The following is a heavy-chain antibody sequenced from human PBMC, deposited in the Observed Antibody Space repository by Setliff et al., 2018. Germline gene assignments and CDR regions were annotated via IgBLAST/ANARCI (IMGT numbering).Heavy chain of an antibody. CDR2: MSPTSGNT. D-gene: IGHD2-21*02. J-gene: IGHJ5*02. Sequence: GASVKVSCKASGYTFTSYDINWVRQATGQGLEWMGWMSPTSGNTGYAQKFQGRVTMTRNTSISTAYMELSSLRSEDTAVYYCARDDRAGWVVTIGSWGQGALVTVSS. V-gene: IGHV1-8*01. CDR3: ARDDRAGWVVTIGS. CDR1: GYTFTSYD.